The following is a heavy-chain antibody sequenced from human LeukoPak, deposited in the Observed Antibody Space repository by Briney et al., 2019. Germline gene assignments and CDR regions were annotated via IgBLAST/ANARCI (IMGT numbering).Heavy chain of an antibody. D-gene: IGHD2-15*01. CDR3: ARGSLLVAVGGGNWFDP. CDR1: GYTFTDYY. CDR2: INPNSGGT. V-gene: IGHV1-2*02. J-gene: IGHJ5*02. Sequence: ASVKVSCKASGYTFTDYYMHWVRQAPGQGLEWMGWINPNSGGTNYAQKFQGRVTMTRDTSISTAYVDLSRLRSDDTAVYYCARGSLLVAVGGGNWFDPWGQGTLLTVSS.